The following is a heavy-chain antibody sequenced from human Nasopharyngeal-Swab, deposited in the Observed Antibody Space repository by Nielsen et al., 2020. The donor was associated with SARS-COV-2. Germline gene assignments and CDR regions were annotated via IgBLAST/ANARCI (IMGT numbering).Heavy chain of an antibody. CDR2: IIASGDST. D-gene: IGHD4-17*01. J-gene: IGHJ4*02. V-gene: IGHV3-23*01. CDR3: AKFRRVTTDYFDF. Sequence: GEPLKISCADSGLTFSNYAMSWVRQAPGKGLEWITSIIASGDSTYYAASVKGRFTISRDNSKSTLYLQMNSLRAEDTAVYYCAKFRRVTTDYFDFWGQGTLVTVSS. CDR1: GLTFSNYA.